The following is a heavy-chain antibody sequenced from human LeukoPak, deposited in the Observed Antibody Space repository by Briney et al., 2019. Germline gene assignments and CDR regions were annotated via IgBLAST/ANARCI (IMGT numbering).Heavy chain of an antibody. Sequence: SETLSLTCAISGGSISTYYWSWIRQHPGKGLEWIGYIYYSGSTYYNPSLKSRVTISVDTSKNQFSLKLSSVTAADTAVYYCARESPVRYYDSSGYFDYWGQGTLVTVSS. D-gene: IGHD3-22*01. CDR3: ARESPVRYYDSSGYFDY. CDR2: IYYSGST. CDR1: GGSISTYY. V-gene: IGHV4-31*11. J-gene: IGHJ4*02.